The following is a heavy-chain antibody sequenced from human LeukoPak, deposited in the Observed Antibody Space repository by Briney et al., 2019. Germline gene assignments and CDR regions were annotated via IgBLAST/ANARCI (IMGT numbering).Heavy chain of an antibody. CDR3: ARLHYSSPDS. Sequence: PSETLSLTCTVSGGSISSTSFHWGWVRQPPGKGLEWIGSIYYSGSTYYNPSLKSRVTISVDTSKNQFSLKPTSVTAADTAVYYCARLHYSSPDSWGQGALVTVSS. D-gene: IGHD6-13*01. CDR1: GGSISSTSFH. J-gene: IGHJ4*02. V-gene: IGHV4-39*01. CDR2: IYYSGST.